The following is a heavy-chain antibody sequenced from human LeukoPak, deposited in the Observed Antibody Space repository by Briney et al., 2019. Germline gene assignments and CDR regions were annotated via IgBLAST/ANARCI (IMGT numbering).Heavy chain of an antibody. J-gene: IGHJ4*02. CDR2: XXXXXXYI. CDR3: AVDYDYWSAYYSDSRMTPKR. D-gene: IGHD3-3*01. CDR1: GFTFSSYS. V-gene: IGHV3-21*06. Sequence: GGSLRLSCAASGFTFSSYSMKWVRQAPGKGLEXXXXXXXXXXYIDYVDSVKGXXXISRDNAKNSLYLQMNSLRAEDTAVYYCAVDYDYWSAYYSDSRMTPKRGGRGTLVTVSS.